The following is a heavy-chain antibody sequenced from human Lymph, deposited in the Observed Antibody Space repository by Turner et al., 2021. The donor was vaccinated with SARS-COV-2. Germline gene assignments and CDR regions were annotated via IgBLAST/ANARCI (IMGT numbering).Heavy chain of an antibody. V-gene: IGHV3-33*01. J-gene: IGHJ6*02. CDR3: ARVKGYNGYDLRYYYGMDV. Sequence: QVQLVESGGGVVQPGRSLRRSCAASGFTFSSYGMHGVRQAPGKGLEWVAVIWYDGSNKYYADSVKGRFTISRDNSKNTLYLQMNSLRAEDTAVYYCARVKGYNGYDLRYYYGMDVWGQGTTVTVSS. D-gene: IGHD5-12*01. CDR2: IWYDGSNK. CDR1: GFTFSSYG.